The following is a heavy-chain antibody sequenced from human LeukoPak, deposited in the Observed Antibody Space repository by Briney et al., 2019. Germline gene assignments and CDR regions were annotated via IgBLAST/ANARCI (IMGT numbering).Heavy chain of an antibody. Sequence: PGGSLRLSCAASGFTFSSYGMHWVRQAPGKGLEWVAVISYDGSNKCYADSVKGRFTISRDNSKNALYLQMNSLRAEDTAVYYCAIMAAWDDAFDIWGQGTMVTVSS. CDR3: AIMAAWDDAFDI. CDR1: GFTFSSYG. J-gene: IGHJ3*02. D-gene: IGHD2-8*01. CDR2: ISYDGSNK. V-gene: IGHV3-30*03.